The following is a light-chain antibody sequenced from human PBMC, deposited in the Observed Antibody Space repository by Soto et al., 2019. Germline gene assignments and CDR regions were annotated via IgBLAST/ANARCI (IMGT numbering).Light chain of an antibody. V-gene: IGKV3-15*01. Sequence: EIVMTQSPATLSVSLGERATLSCRASQSVSSNLAWYQQKPGQGPRLLIYGAATRATGVPARFSGSGSGTEFTLTISSLQPEDFAVYYCQQYNSWPVTFGQGTKVDIK. CDR3: QQYNSWPVT. CDR1: QSVSSN. CDR2: GAA. J-gene: IGKJ1*01.